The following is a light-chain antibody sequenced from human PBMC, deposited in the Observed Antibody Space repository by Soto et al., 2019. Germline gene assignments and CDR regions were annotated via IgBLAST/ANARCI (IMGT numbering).Light chain of an antibody. CDR1: QSISSW. CDR3: QQYNTKLYT. CDR2: KAS. Sequence: DIQMAQSPSTLSASVGDRVTITCRASQSISSWLAWYQQKPGKAPKLLIYKASTPDTGVPSRFSGSGSGTEFTLTISNLQPDDFATYYCQQYNTKLYTFGQGTNLEIK. V-gene: IGKV1-5*03. J-gene: IGKJ2*01.